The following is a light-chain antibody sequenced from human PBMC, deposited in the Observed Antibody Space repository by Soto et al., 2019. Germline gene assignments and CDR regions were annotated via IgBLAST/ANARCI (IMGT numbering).Light chain of an antibody. CDR1: SSDVGGYNY. CDR2: EVS. Sequence: QSVLTQPPSASGSPGQSVTISCTGTSSDVGGYNYVSWYQQHPGKVPKLMIYEVSKRPSGVPDRFSGSKSGNTASLTVSGLQTEDEADYYCTSYAGSDLWVFGGGTKLTVL. J-gene: IGLJ3*02. CDR3: TSYAGSDLWV. V-gene: IGLV2-8*01.